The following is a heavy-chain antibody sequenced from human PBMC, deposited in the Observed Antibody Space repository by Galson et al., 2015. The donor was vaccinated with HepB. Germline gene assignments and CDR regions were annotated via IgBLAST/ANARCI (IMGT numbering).Heavy chain of an antibody. D-gene: IGHD1-26*01. CDR2: ISYDAKDV. CDR3: ATNRGSNYEGY. Sequence: SLRLSCAASGLTFNAYSMNWVRQAPGKGLEWVSYISYDAKDVYYAESVKARFTITRDNAKNSIYLQMNSLRDEDTAIYYCATNRGSNYEGYWGLGTLVTVSS. J-gene: IGHJ4*02. V-gene: IGHV3-48*02. CDR1: GLTFNAYS.